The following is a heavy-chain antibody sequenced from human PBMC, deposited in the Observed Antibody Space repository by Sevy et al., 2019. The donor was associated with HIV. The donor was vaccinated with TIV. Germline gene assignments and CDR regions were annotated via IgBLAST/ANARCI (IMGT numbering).Heavy chain of an antibody. V-gene: IGHV3-30*18. J-gene: IGHJ4*02. CDR2: ISYDGSNK. D-gene: IGHD3-10*01. CDR3: AKEKILLEGGWRFDY. Sequence: GGSLRLSCAASGFTFSSYGMHWVRQAPGKGLEWVAVISYDGSNKYYADSVKGRFTISRDNSKNTLYLQMNSLRAEDTAVYYCAKEKILLEGGWRFDYWGQGTLVTVSS. CDR1: GFTFSSYG.